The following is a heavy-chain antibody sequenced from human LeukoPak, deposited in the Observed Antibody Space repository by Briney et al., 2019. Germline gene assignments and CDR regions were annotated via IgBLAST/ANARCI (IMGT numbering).Heavy chain of an antibody. CDR3: ARSGSSSWSSLLDY. J-gene: IGHJ4*02. CDR2: ITTFNDRT. V-gene: IGHV1-18*04. CDR1: GYIFTSYG. D-gene: IGHD6-13*01. Sequence: ASVKVSCKASGYIFTSYGITWVRQASGQGLEWMGRITTFNDRTVLAEKFRGRVTLNTDTTTAYLTLRKLRSDDTAVYYCARSGSSSWSSLLDYWGQGSLVIVSS.